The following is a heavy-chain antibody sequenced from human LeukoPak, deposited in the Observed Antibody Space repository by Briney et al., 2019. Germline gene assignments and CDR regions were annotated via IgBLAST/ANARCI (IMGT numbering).Heavy chain of an antibody. CDR1: GGSFSGYY. CDR3: ARSQGNYYESSGYYS. J-gene: IGHJ4*02. V-gene: IGHV4-34*01. CDR2: INHSGST. Sequence: SETLSLTCAAYGGSFSGYYWSWIRQPPGKGLEWIGEINHSGSTNYNPSLKSRVTISVDTSKNQFSLKLSSVTAADTAVYYCARSQGNYYESSGYYSWGQGTLVTVS. D-gene: IGHD3-22*01.